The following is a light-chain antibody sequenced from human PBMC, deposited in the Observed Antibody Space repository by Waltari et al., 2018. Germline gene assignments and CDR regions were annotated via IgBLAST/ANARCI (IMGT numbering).Light chain of an antibody. CDR1: QSISNW. CDR2: GAS. J-gene: IGKJ1*01. CDR3: RQYNDYSTWT. Sequence: DIQMTQSPSTLSASVGDRVTITCRASQSISNWLAWYQQKPGKAPKVLIYGASSLESGVPSRFSGSGSGTEFTLTISSLQPDDFATYYCRQYNDYSTWTFGQGTKVEIK. V-gene: IGKV1-5*03.